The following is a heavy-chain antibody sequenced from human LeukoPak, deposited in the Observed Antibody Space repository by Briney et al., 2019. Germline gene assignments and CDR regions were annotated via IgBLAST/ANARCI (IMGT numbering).Heavy chain of an antibody. CDR2: ISSSSSTI. CDR1: GGSVSSGGYY. V-gene: IGHV3-11*04. J-gene: IGHJ4*02. D-gene: IGHD3-22*01. CDR3: ARGAYYYED. Sequence: LSLTCTVSGGSVSSGGYYWSWIRQPPGKGLEWVSYISSSSSTIYYADSVKGRFTISRDNAKNSLYLQMNSLRAEDTAVYYCARGAYYYEDWGQGTLVTVSS.